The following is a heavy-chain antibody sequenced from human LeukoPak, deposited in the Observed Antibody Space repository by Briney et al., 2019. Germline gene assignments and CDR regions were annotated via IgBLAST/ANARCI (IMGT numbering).Heavy chain of an antibody. V-gene: IGHV4-34*01. J-gene: IGHJ3*02. CDR3: ARHKGYYDILTGYHPDAFDI. CDR1: GGSFSGYY. CDR2: INHSGST. Sequence: PSETLSLTCAVYGGSFSGYYWSWIRQPPGKGLEWIGEINHSGSTNYNPSLKSRVTISVDTSKNQFSLKLSSVTAADTAVYYCARHKGYYDILTGYHPDAFDIWGQGTMVTVSS. D-gene: IGHD3-9*01.